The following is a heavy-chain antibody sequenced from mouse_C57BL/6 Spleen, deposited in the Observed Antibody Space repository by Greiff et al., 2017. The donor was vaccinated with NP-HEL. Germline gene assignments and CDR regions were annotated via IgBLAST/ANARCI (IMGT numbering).Heavy chain of an antibody. CDR3: ARITTVVATDFDV. Sequence: VQLQQSGPELVKPGASVKISCKASGYAFSSSWMNWVKQRPGKGLEWIGRIYPGDGDTNYNGKFKGKATLTADKSSSTAYMQLSSLTSEDSSVYFCARITTVVATDFDVWGTGTTVTVSS. CDR1: GYAFSSSW. V-gene: IGHV1-82*01. D-gene: IGHD1-1*01. J-gene: IGHJ1*03. CDR2: IYPGDGDT.